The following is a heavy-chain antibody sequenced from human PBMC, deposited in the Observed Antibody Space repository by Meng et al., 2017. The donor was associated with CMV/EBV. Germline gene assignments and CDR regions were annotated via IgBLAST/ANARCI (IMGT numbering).Heavy chain of an antibody. CDR1: GFTFSSYG. Sequence: GESLKISCAASGFTFSSYGMHWVRQAPGKGLEWVAFIRYDGSNKYYADSVKGRFTISRDNSKNTLYLQMNSLRAEDTAVYYCARALIAVAGSWDYYYGMDVWGQGTTVTVSS. CDR2: IRYDGSNK. D-gene: IGHD6-19*01. V-gene: IGHV3-30*02. J-gene: IGHJ6*02. CDR3: ARALIAVAGSWDYYYGMDV.